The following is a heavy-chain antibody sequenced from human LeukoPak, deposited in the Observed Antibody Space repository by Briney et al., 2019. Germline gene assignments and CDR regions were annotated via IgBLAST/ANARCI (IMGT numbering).Heavy chain of an antibody. CDR2: ISWNSGSI. Sequence: GGSLRLSCAASGFTFDDYAMHWVRQAPGKGLEWVSGISWNSGSIGYADSVKGRFTISRDNAKNSLYLQMNSLRAEDTAVYYCARAGIAAASYGMDVWGQGTTVTVSS. CDR1: GFTFDDYA. D-gene: IGHD6-13*01. CDR3: ARAGIAAASYGMDV. J-gene: IGHJ6*02. V-gene: IGHV3-9*01.